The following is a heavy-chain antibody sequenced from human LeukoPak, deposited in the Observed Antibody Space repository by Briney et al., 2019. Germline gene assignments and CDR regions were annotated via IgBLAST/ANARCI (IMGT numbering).Heavy chain of an antibody. CDR2: IIPIFGTA. V-gene: IGHV1-69*13. J-gene: IGHJ3*01. D-gene: IGHD3-22*01. CDR3: TATYYYDSSGYTN. CDR1: GGTYSSYA. Sequence: ASVKVSCKASGGTYSSYAISWVRQAPGQGLEWMGGIIPIFGTANYAQKFQGRVTITADESTSTAYMELSSLRSEDTAVYYCTATYYYDSSGYTNWGQGTMVTVSS.